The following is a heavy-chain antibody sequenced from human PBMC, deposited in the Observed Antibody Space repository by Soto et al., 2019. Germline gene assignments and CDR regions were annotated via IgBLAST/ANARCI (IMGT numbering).Heavy chain of an antibody. CDR1: GYTFSSHW. J-gene: IGHJ2*01. CDR3: ARLRDGQRVPVVASGYSYRLVV. V-gene: IGHV5-51*01. D-gene: IGHD3-22*01. Sequence: PGGSLKISCKGSGYTFSSHWIALVRQRPGKGLEGMGMIFGGDSDTRCSPSFQGQVTFSADRSINTGYLQWNSVKTANTALYYCARLRDGQRVPVVASGYSYRLVVWGPGT. CDR2: IFGGDSDT.